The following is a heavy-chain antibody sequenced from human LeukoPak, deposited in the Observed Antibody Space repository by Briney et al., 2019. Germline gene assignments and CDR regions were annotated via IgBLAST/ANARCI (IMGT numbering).Heavy chain of an antibody. CDR2: INSDGSII. CDR1: GFIFSSCW. Sequence: PGGSLRLSCAASGFIFSSCWMHWVRHTPGKGLVWVSRINSDGSIINYADSVKGRFTMSRDNAKNTLYLQMNSLRDEDTAVYFCAKPGFSMVRGIINHYYYGLDVWGQGTTVTVSS. CDR3: AKPGFSMVRGIINHYYYGLDV. J-gene: IGHJ6*02. V-gene: IGHV3-74*01. D-gene: IGHD3-10*01.